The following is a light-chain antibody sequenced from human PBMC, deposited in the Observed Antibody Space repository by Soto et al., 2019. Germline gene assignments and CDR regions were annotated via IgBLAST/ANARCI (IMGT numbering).Light chain of an antibody. CDR3: QQYEELPLT. V-gene: IGKV1-33*01. CDR2: DAS. CDR1: QNIANY. J-gene: IGKJ4*01. Sequence: DFQLTQSPSTLSASVGDRVAITCQASQNIANYLNWFQRRPGKAPQLLISDASHLEPGVPSRFSGQRSGTDFTLIINSLQPEDFATYYCQQYEELPLTFGGGTKVDIK.